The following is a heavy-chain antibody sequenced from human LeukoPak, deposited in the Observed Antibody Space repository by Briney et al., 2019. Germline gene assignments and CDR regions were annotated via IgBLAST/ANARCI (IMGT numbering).Heavy chain of an antibody. CDR2: IYYTGNT. CDR1: GGSISSSSHY. Sequence: SETLSLTCTVSGGSISSSSHYWGWIRQPPGKGLECIGVIYYTGNTYYIPSLKSRVTMFVDTSENHFSLKLNSVTAADTAVYYCARLGIAVAGSYFDYWGQGTLVTVSS. V-gene: IGHV4-39*02. D-gene: IGHD6-19*01. J-gene: IGHJ4*01. CDR3: ARLGIAVAGSYFDY.